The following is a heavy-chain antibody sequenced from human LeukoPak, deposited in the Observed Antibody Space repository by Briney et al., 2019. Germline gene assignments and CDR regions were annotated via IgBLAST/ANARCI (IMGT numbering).Heavy chain of an antibody. Sequence: ASVTVSCKASGYTFTGYYMHWVRQAPGQGLGWMGWINPKSGGTKYAQKFQGRVTMTRDTSISTAYMELSSLRSDDTAVYYCVRFHTNGWYGLDYWGQGTLVTVSS. D-gene: IGHD6-19*01. V-gene: IGHV1-2*02. CDR2: INPKSGGT. CDR1: GYTFTGYY. CDR3: VRFHTNGWYGLDY. J-gene: IGHJ4*02.